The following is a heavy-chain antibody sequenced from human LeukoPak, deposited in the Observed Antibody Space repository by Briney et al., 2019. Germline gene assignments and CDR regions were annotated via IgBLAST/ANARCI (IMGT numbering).Heavy chain of an antibody. CDR3: ARFMITLGGVIGISSLDAFDI. CDR1: RYTFTEHY. CDR2: INCNSGDA. D-gene: IGHD3-16*02. J-gene: IGHJ3*02. V-gene: IGHV1-2*02. Sequence: ASVKVSCKASRYTFTEHYIYWLRQAPGQGLEWVGRINCNSGDATSAQKFQGRVTMTRDTSVSTAYMDLSSVTAADTAVYYCARFMITLGGVIGISSLDAFDIWGQGTMVTVSS.